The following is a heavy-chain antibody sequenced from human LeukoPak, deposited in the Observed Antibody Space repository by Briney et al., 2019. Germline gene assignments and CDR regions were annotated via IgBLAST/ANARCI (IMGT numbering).Heavy chain of an antibody. Sequence: GESLRISCKGSGYSFTTYWITWVRQMPGKGLEWMGRIDPSDSYTKNSPSFQGHVSISADKSISTAYLQWSSLKASDTAMYYCGRLDMTRGVFIDYWGQGTLVTVSS. CDR2: IDPSDSYT. CDR1: GYSFTTYW. D-gene: IGHD3-10*01. V-gene: IGHV5-10-1*01. CDR3: GRLDMTRGVFIDY. J-gene: IGHJ4*02.